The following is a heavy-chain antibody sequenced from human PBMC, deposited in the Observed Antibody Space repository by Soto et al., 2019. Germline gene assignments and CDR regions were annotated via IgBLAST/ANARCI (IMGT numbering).Heavy chain of an antibody. CDR3: ARLEGLATISYYFDF. D-gene: IGHD3-9*01. V-gene: IGHV4-39*01. CDR2: IYYRGNA. J-gene: IGHJ4*02. CDR1: DDSINSDKYY. Sequence: PSETLSLTCSVSDDSINSDKYYWGWVRQPRGKGLEWIGSIYYRGNAYYNPSLQTRVTISLDKSKSRFSLKLNSVTAADSAVYFCARLEGLATISYYFDFWGPGALVTVSS.